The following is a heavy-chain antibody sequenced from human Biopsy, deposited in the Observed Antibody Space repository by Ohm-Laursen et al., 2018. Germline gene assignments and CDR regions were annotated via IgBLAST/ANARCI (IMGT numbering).Heavy chain of an antibody. D-gene: IGHD1-1*01. CDR1: GYTLTELS. V-gene: IGHV1-24*01. J-gene: IGHJ4*02. CDR3: AADINVWNVNY. Sequence: SVKVSCKVSGYTLTELSMHWVRQAPGKGLEWMGGFAPENGKTVYAQNFQARVSVTEDTSTDAAYMELRSLRSEDTAVYYCAADINVWNVNYWGQGTQVTVSS. CDR2: FAPENGKT.